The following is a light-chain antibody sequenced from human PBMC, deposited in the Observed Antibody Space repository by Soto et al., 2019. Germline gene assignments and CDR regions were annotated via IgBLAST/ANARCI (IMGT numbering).Light chain of an antibody. Sequence: QLVLPQPPSASGTPGQRVTISCSGSNSNIGSNTVHWYQHLPGTAPKLLIYSNNQRPSGVPDRFSGSKSGASASLAISGLQSEDEADYYCATWDDRLNALLFGGGTKLTVL. J-gene: IGLJ2*01. CDR3: ATWDDRLNALL. CDR1: NSNIGSNT. CDR2: SNN. V-gene: IGLV1-44*01.